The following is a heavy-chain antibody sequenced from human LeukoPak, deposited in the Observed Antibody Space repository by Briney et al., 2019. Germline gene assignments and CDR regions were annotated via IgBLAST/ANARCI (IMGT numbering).Heavy chain of an antibody. D-gene: IGHD3-10*01. CDR1: GFSLSGYA. J-gene: IGHJ4*02. CDR2: INARATSP. CDR3: AKESWFGEPSLDH. V-gene: IGHV3-23*01. Sequence: PGGALRLSCAASGFSLSGYAMCWVRQALGKGVEWVASINARATSPYYADSVKGRFTTSRDNAENTLHLQMSSLRADDTAVYYCAKESWFGEPSLDHWGQGALVTVSA.